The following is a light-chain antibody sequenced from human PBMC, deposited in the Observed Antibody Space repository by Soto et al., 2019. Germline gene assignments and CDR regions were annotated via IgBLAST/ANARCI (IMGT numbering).Light chain of an antibody. CDR3: QQYNDYVNS. Sequence: DIQMTQSPSTLSASVGDRVTISCRASQSISSWLAWYQQKPGMTPKLLIYDASRLESGVPSRFSGSGSGTEFTLTISSLQPDDFATSYCQQYNDYVNSFGQGTKLEMK. V-gene: IGKV1-5*01. CDR1: QSISSW. J-gene: IGKJ2*01. CDR2: DAS.